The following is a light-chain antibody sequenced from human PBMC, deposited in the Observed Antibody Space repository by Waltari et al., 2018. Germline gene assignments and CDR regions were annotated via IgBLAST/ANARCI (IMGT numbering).Light chain of an antibody. J-gene: IGLJ2*01. CDR2: DVR. CDR1: SSDVGDFNY. Sequence: QTALTQPASVSGSPGQSITISCTGTSSDVGDFNYVSWYQQHPGKAPKLIIYDVRYPPSGVSNRFSGSKSGNTASLSISGLQAEDEADYYCTSYTRGSTFFGGGTRLTVL. V-gene: IGLV2-14*03. CDR3: TSYTRGSTF.